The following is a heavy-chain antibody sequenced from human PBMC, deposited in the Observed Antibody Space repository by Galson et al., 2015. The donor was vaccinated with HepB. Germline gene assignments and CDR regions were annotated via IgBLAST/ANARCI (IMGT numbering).Heavy chain of an antibody. J-gene: IGHJ4*02. D-gene: IGHD3-10*01. CDR3: ARGVYHGWGTGWYSDN. CDR1: GFTFSDYA. Sequence: SLRLSCAASGFTFSDYAMHWVRQAPGQGLEWVAVIAYDGRSTYYGDSARGRFTISRDNSENTLYLQMNGLRPEDTAVYYCARGVYHGWGTGWYSDNWGQGTLVTVSS. CDR2: IAYDGRST. V-gene: IGHV3-30*04.